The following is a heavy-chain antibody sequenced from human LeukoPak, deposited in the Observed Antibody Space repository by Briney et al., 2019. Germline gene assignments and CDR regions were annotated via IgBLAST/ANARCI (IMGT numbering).Heavy chain of an antibody. CDR1: GGTFSSYA. CDR3: ARGITTFGVVITNDAFDI. D-gene: IGHD3-3*01. Sequence: GASVKVSCKASGGTFSSYAISWVRQAPGQGLEWMGGIIPIFGTANYAQKFQGRVTITADKSTSTAYMELSSLRSEDTAVYYCARGITTFGVVITNDAFDIWGQGTMVTVSS. CDR2: IIPIFGTA. J-gene: IGHJ3*02. V-gene: IGHV1-69*06.